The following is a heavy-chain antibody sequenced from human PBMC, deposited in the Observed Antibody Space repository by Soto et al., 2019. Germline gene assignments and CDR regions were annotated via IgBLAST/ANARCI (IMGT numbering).Heavy chain of an antibody. Sequence: ASLRASYQASGYTFTSHDMAWEQQATGQGLEWMGWMNPNSGNTDYSQKFQGRVTITRDTSTSTAYKEVRRLRTEDTAVYYCARRGWGAMVYYGMDVWGEGTTVTVSS. CDR3: ARRGWGAMVYYGMDV. CDR1: GYTFTSHD. J-gene: IGHJ6*04. V-gene: IGHV1-8*01. CDR2: MNPNSGNT. D-gene: IGHD5-18*01.